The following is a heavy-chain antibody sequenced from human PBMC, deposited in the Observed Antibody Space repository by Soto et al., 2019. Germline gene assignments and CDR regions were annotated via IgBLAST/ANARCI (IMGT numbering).Heavy chain of an antibody. D-gene: IGHD6-13*01. CDR2: IYPGDSDT. CDR3: ARPQGDIAAATGGAFDI. CDR1: GYSFTSYW. V-gene: IGHV5-51*01. Sequence: GESLKISCKGSGYSFTSYWIGWVRQMPGKGLEWMGIIYPGDSDTRYSPSFQGQVTISADKSISTAYLQWSSLKASDTAMYYCARPQGDIAAATGGAFDIWGQGTMVTVSS. J-gene: IGHJ3*02.